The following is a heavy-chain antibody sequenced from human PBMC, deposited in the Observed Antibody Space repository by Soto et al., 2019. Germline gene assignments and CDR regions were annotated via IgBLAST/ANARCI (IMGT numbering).Heavy chain of an antibody. Sequence: GESLKISCKGSGYSFPSQWIGWVRQTPGKGLEWMGSIYPADSDTRYSPSFQGQVTISADKSIRTAYLEWSSLKASDSAMYYCVKIPDRPTSYYDHSYGMDVWGQGTTVTVSS. D-gene: IGHD2-21*01. V-gene: IGHV5-51*01. CDR3: VKIPDRPTSYYDHSYGMDV. J-gene: IGHJ6*02. CDR2: IYPADSDT. CDR1: GYSFPSQW.